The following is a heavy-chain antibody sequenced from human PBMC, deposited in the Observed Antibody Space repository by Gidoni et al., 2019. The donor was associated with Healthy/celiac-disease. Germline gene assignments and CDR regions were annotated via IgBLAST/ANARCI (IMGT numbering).Heavy chain of an antibody. CDR1: GGSFSGYY. CDR2: INHSGST. CDR3: ARGAGGAFDI. J-gene: IGHJ3*02. V-gene: IGHV4-34*01. D-gene: IGHD1-26*01. Sequence: QVQLQQWGAGLLKPSETLSLTCAAYGGSFSGYYWSWIRQPPGKGLEWIGEINHSGSTNYNPSLKSRVTISVDTSKNQFSLKLSSVTAADTAVYYCARGAGGAFDIWGQGTMVTVSS.